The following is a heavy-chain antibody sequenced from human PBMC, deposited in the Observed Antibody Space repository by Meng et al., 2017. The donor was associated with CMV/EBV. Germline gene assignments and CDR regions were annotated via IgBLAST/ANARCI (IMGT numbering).Heavy chain of an antibody. CDR3: ATNGPYYDFWSGQDY. V-gene: IGHV4-30-4*08. CDR2: IYYSGYT. Sequence: LRLSCTVSGGSITSGDYYWSWIRQPPGKGLEWIGYIYYSGYTYYNPSLKSRVSISVDTSKNQFSLKLSSVIAADTAVYYCATNGPYYDFWSGQDYWGQGTLVTVSS. D-gene: IGHD3-3*01. J-gene: IGHJ4*02. CDR1: GGSITSGDYY.